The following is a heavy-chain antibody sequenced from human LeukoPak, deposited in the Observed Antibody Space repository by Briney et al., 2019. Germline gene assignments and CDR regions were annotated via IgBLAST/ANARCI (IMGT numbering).Heavy chain of an antibody. CDR1: GGSFSGYY. Sequence: SETLSLTCAVYGGSFSGYYWSWIRQPPGKGLEWIGEINHSGSTNYNPSLKSRVTISVDTSKNQFSLKLSPVTAADTAVYYCARGDYGTHSNYHFDYWGQGTLVTVSS. CDR2: INHSGST. CDR3: ARGDYGTHSNYHFDY. D-gene: IGHD4-17*01. V-gene: IGHV4-34*01. J-gene: IGHJ4*02.